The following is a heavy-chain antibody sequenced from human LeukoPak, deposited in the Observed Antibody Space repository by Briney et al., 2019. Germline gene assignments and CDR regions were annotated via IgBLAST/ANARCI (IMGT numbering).Heavy chain of an antibody. D-gene: IGHD4-17*01. CDR1: GFTFSSYS. CDR3: ARDSRPNSFLFYGDIDAFDI. V-gene: IGHV3-21*01. J-gene: IGHJ3*02. Sequence: PGGSLRLSCAASGFTFSSYSMNWVRQAPGKGLEWVSSISSSSSYIYYADSVKGRFTISRDNAKNSLYLQMNSLRAEDTAVYYCARDSRPNSFLFYGDIDAFDIWGQGTMVTVSS. CDR2: ISSSSSYI.